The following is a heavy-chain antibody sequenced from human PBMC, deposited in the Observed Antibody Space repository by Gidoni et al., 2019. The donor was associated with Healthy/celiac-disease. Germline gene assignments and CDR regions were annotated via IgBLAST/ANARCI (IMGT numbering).Heavy chain of an antibody. CDR2: ISASNVNT. J-gene: IGHJ6*02. Sequence: QVQLVQSVSQVKTPGASVNVSCTASGYTFTSSGISCVRQYPGQGLEWMGWISASNVNTKYAQKLQGRVTMTTDTYTSTAYRKLRSRRSDDTAVYYCARAADTAMVTTVYYYGMDVWGQGTTVTVSS. V-gene: IGHV1-18*01. D-gene: IGHD5-18*01. CDR3: ARAADTAMVTTVYYYGMDV. CDR1: GYTFTSSG.